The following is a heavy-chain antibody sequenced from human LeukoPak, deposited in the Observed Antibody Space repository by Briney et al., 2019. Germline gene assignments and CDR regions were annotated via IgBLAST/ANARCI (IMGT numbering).Heavy chain of an antibody. Sequence: SETLSLTCNVSGASVSSGSYYWSWIRQPPGKGLEWIGYIYYSGSTNYNPSLKSRVTISVDTSKNQFSLKLSSVTAADTAVYYCARGERGSGSYSRYWGQGTLVTVSS. CDR3: ARGERGSGSYSRY. V-gene: IGHV4-61*01. CDR2: IYYSGST. D-gene: IGHD3-10*01. J-gene: IGHJ4*02. CDR1: GASVSSGSYY.